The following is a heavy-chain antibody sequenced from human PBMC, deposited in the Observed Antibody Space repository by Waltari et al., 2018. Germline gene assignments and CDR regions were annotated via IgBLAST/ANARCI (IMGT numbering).Heavy chain of an antibody. V-gene: IGHV4-61*02. CDR2: IYTSGST. Sequence: QVQLQESGPGLVKPSQTLSLTCTVSGGSISSGSYYWDWIRPPAGKGLEWIGRIYTSGSTNYHPSLKSRVTISVDTSKNQFSLKLSSVTAADTAVYYCARGVMAHNHFDYWGQGTLVTVSS. J-gene: IGHJ4*02. D-gene: IGHD2-8*01. CDR1: GGSISSGSYY. CDR3: ARGVMAHNHFDY.